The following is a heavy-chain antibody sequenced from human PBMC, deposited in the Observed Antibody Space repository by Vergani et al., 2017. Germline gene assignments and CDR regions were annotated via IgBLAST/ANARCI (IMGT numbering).Heavy chain of an antibody. D-gene: IGHD3-22*01. CDR3: ASGYESSGYPFDY. V-gene: IGHV4-34*01. CDR2: INHSGST. Sequence: QVQLQQWGAGLLKPSETLSLTCAVYGGSFSGYYWSWIRQPPGKGLEWIGEINHSGSTNYNPSLKSRVTISVDTSKNQFSLKLSSVTAADTAVYYCASGYESSGYPFDYWGQGTLVTVSS. J-gene: IGHJ4*02. CDR1: GGSFSGYY.